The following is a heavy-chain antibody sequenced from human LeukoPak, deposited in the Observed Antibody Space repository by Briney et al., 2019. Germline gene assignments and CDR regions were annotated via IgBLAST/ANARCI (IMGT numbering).Heavy chain of an antibody. CDR1: GGTFSSYA. CDR2: IIPILGIA. J-gene: IGHJ6*02. Sequence: SVKVSCKASGGTFSSYAISWVRQAPGQGLEWMGRIIPILGIANYAQKFQGRVTITADKSTSTACMELSSLRSEDTAVYYCAREGLEGYSYGRWGDGMDVWGQGTTVTVSS. CDR3: AREGLEGYSYGRWGDGMDV. D-gene: IGHD5-18*01. V-gene: IGHV1-69*04.